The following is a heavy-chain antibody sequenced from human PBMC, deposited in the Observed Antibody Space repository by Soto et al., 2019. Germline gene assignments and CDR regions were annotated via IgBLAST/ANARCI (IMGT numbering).Heavy chain of an antibody. CDR1: RHIDPSHSAA. J-gene: IGHJ5*01. CDR2: TYYRSKLYN. Sequence: LTLSLTCAFCRHIDPSHSAAWNWIRRSPSRGLEWLGRTYYRSKLYNDCSGLVHSRLTINPDTSKNQFSLHQNSVHREETAVYYCARAPRVKPYSSSSNWFDPWGQGTLVTVSS. D-gene: IGHD6-6*01. V-gene: IGHV6-1*01. CDR3: ARAPRVKPYSSSSNWFDP.